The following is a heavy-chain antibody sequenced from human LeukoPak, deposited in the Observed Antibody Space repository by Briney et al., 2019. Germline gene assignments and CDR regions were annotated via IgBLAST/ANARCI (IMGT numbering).Heavy chain of an antibody. CDR1: GFTFSSYG. J-gene: IGHJ4*02. Sequence: GGSLRLSCAASGFTFSSYGMHWVRQAPGKGLEWVAVIWYDGSNKYYADSVKGRFTISRDNSKNTLYLQMNSLRAEDTAVYYCAKGDSIAARPRYFDYWGQGTLVTVSS. D-gene: IGHD6-6*01. CDR2: IWYDGSNK. CDR3: AKGDSIAARPRYFDY. V-gene: IGHV3-33*06.